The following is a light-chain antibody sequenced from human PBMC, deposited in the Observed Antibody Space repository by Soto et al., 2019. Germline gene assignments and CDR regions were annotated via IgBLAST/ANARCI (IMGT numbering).Light chain of an antibody. CDR1: QGISNY. Sequence: DIQMTQSPSSLSASVGDRVTITCQASQGISNYLNWYQQKPGKAPKLLIYDATNLETGAPSRFSGSGSGTDFTFTISSLQPEDTATYYCQQYDXLPPXTFGQGTKLEIK. CDR3: QQYDXLPPXT. J-gene: IGKJ2*01. V-gene: IGKV1-33*01. CDR2: DAT.